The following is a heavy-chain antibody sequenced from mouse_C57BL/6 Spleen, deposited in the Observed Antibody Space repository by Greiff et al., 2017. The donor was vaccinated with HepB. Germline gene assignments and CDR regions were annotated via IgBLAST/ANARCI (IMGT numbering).Heavy chain of an antibody. CDR2: INPSSGYT. J-gene: IGHJ2*01. D-gene: IGHD1-1*01. CDR3: ARPGSSGGFDY. Sequence: VQLQQSGAELARPGASVKMSCKASGYTFTSYTMHWVKQRPGQGLEWIGNINPSSGYTKYNQKFKDKATLTADKSSSTAYMQLSSLTSEDSAAYCCARPGSSGGFDYWGQGTALTVSS. V-gene: IGHV1-4*01. CDR1: GYTFTSYT.